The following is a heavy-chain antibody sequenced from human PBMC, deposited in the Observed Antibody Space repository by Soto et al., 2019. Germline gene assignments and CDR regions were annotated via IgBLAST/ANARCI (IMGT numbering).Heavy chain of an antibody. D-gene: IGHD3-9*01. Sequence: PGESLKISCNGSGYSFTIYCIGWVLQMPGKGLDWMGIIYPGDSDTRYSPSFQGQVTISADKSISTAYLQWSSLKASDTAMYYCARPLRGYYDILTGRNDGWFDPWGQGTLVTVSS. J-gene: IGHJ5*02. CDR1: GYSFTIYC. V-gene: IGHV5-51*01. CDR3: ARPLRGYYDILTGRNDGWFDP. CDR2: IYPGDSDT.